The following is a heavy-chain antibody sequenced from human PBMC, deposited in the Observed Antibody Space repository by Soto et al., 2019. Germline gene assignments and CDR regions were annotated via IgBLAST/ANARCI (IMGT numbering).Heavy chain of an antibody. D-gene: IGHD3-10*01. Sequence: SETLSLTCTVSGGSISSYYWSWIRQPAWKGLEWIGRIYTSGITNYNPSLKSRVTMSVDTSKNQFSLKLSSVTAADTAVYYCARARRYDGSFDDFGEGTLVTVSS. J-gene: IGHJ4*02. CDR1: GGSISSYY. V-gene: IGHV4-4*07. CDR3: ARARRYDGSFDD. CDR2: IYTSGIT.